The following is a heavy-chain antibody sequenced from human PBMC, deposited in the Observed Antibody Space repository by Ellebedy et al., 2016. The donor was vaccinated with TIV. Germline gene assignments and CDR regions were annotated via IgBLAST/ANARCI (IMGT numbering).Heavy chain of an antibody. CDR2: ISYDGSNK. V-gene: IGHV3-30*18. Sequence: PGGSLRLSCAASGFTFSNYGMHWVRQAPGKGLELVSVISYDGSNKYYADSVKGRFTISRDNSKNTLYVQMNSLRAEDTAVYYCAKVADYYHDSSGFPDNWGQGTLVTVSS. D-gene: IGHD3-22*01. CDR1: GFTFSNYG. J-gene: IGHJ4*02. CDR3: AKVADYYHDSSGFPDN.